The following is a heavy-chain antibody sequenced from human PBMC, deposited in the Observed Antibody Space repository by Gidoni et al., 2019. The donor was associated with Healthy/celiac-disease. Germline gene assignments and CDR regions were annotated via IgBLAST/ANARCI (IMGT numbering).Heavy chain of an antibody. V-gene: IGHV1-46*01. CDR1: GDTFTSYY. D-gene: IGHD3-22*01. Sequence: QVQLVQSGAEVKKPGASVKVSCKASGDTFTSYYMHWVRQTPGQGLEWMGLINPSGGSTSYAQKFQGRVTMTRDTSTSTVYMELSSLRSEDTAVYYCAREGYYDSSGYYAATVGFDYWGQGTLVTVSS. CDR3: AREGYYDSSGYYAATVGFDY. J-gene: IGHJ4*02. CDR2: INPSGGST.